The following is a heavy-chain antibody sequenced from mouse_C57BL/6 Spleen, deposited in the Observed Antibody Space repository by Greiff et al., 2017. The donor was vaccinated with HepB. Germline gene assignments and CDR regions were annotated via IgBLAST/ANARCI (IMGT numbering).Heavy chain of an antibody. CDR3: ARSHYSNYPFDY. Sequence: VQLQQSGPVLVKPGASVKMSCKASGYTFTDYYMNWVKQSHGKSLEWIGVINPYNGGTSYNQKFKGKATLTVDKSSSTAYMELNSLTSEDSAVYYCARSHYSNYPFDYWGQGTTLTVSS. CDR2: INPYNGGT. V-gene: IGHV1-19*01. D-gene: IGHD2-5*01. CDR1: GYTFTDYY. J-gene: IGHJ2*01.